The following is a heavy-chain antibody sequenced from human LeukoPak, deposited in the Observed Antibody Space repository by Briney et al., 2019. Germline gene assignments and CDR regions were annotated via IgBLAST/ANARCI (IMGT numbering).Heavy chain of an antibody. CDR3: ARGGFSGWALYYFDY. Sequence: PSGTLSLTCAVYGGSFSGYYWSWIRQPPGKGLEWIGEINHSGSTNYNPSLKSRVTISVDTSKNQFSLKLSSVTAADTAVYYCARGGFSGWALYYFDYWGQGTLVTVSS. J-gene: IGHJ4*02. CDR1: GGSFSGYY. V-gene: IGHV4-34*01. D-gene: IGHD6-19*01. CDR2: INHSGST.